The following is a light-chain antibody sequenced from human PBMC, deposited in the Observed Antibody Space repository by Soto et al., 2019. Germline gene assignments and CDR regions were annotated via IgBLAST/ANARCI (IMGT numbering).Light chain of an antibody. CDR1: QSLLHSNGYNY. Sequence: DLVMTQSPLSLPVTPGEPASTSCRSSQSLLHSNGYNYLDWYLQKPGQSPQLLIYLGSNRASGVPDRFSGSGSGTEFTLKISRVEAEDVGVYYCMQALRTWTFGQGTKVEIK. CDR3: MQALRTWT. J-gene: IGKJ1*01. CDR2: LGS. V-gene: IGKV2-28*01.